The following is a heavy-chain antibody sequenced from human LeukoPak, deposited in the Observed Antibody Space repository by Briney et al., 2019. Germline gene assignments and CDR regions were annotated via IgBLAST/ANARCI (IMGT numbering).Heavy chain of an antibody. J-gene: IGHJ4*02. D-gene: IGHD3-3*01. CDR1: GFTFSSYA. V-gene: IGHV3-23*01. CDR2: ISGSGGST. Sequence: GGSLRFSCAASGFTFSSYAMSWVRQAPGKGLEWVSAISGSGGSTYYADSVKGRFTISRDNSKNTLYLQMNSLRAEDTAVHYCAKDPYYDFWSGYYGGSYFDYWGQGTLVTVSS. CDR3: AKDPYYDFWSGYYGGSYFDY.